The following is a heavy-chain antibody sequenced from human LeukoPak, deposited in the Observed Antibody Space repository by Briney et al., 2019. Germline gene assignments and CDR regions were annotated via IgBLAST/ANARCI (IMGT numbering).Heavy chain of an antibody. CDR2: ISSSGSTI. CDR3: AALHYDFWSGYEPY. CDR1: GSTFSSYE. J-gene: IGHJ4*02. V-gene: IGHV3-48*03. Sequence: GGSLRLSCAASGSTFSSYEMNWVRQAPGKGLEWVSYISSSGSTIYYADSVKGRFTISRDNAKNSLYLQMNSLRAEDTAVYYCAALHYDFWSGYEPYWGQGTLVTVSS. D-gene: IGHD3-3*01.